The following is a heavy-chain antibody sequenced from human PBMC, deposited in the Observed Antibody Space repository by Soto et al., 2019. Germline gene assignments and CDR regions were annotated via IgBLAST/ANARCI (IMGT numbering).Heavy chain of an antibody. Sequence: GSLRLSCAASGFTFRSYGMHWVRQAPGKGLEWVAVISYDGTNKYYADSVKGRFTISRDNSKNTLYLQMNSLRVEDTAVYYCARDHPGWLQPGYWGQGTQVTVSS. J-gene: IGHJ4*02. D-gene: IGHD5-12*01. CDR2: ISYDGTNK. CDR1: GFTFRSYG. V-gene: IGHV3-30*03. CDR3: ARDHPGWLQPGY.